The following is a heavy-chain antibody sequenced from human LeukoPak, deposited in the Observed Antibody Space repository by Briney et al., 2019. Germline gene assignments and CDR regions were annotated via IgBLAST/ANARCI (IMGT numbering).Heavy chain of an antibody. J-gene: IGHJ5*02. CDR3: AREISSWYRTEGRFDP. Sequence: GGSLRLSCAASGFTFSSYWMTWVRQSPGKGLEWVANINQDGSSRYYVDSVRGRFTSSRDNAKNSLYLQMSSLTAEDTAVYFCAREISSWYRTEGRFDPWGQGTLVTVSS. V-gene: IGHV3-7*01. D-gene: IGHD6-13*01. CDR1: GFTFSSYW. CDR2: INQDGSSR.